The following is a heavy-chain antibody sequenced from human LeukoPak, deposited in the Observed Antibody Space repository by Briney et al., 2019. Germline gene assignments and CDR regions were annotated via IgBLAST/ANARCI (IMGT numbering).Heavy chain of an antibody. CDR3: ARSGSGSPLFWFDP. V-gene: IGHV4-31*03. CDR1: GVSISSGAYY. CDR2: IYYSGST. Sequence: SETLSLTCTVSGVSISSGAYYWNWIRQHPGKGLEWIGYIYYSGSTYYNPSLKSRLTISVDTSKNQFSLKMSSVTAADTAVYYCARSGSGSPLFWFDPWGQGTLVTVSS. J-gene: IGHJ5*02. D-gene: IGHD3-10*01.